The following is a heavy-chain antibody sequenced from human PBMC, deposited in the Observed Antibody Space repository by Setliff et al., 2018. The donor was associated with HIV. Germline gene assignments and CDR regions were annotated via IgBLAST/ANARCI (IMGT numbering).Heavy chain of an antibody. Sequence: ASVKVSCKASGYTFTGYYMHWVRQAPGQGLEWMGWINPNSGGTNYAQRFQGWVTMTRDTSISTAYMELSRLRSDDTAVYYCARDPSPPSYPYYGMDVWGQGTMVTVSS. J-gene: IGHJ6*02. CDR1: GYTFTGYY. V-gene: IGHV1-2*04. CDR3: ARDPSPPSYPYYGMDV. D-gene: IGHD1-26*01. CDR2: INPNSGGT.